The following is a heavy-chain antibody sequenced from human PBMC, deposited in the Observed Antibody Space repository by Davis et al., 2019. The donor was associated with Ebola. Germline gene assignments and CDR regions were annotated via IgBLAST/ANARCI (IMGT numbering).Heavy chain of an antibody. CDR2: LYYTGST. V-gene: IGHV4-39*01. Sequence: MPSETLSLTCTVSGGSISSRSYYWAWIRQPPGKGLEWIGSLYYTGSTYNNPSLKSRVTISVDMSKNQFSLQLRSVTAADTAMYYCARQGSSGYSLRHWLDPWGRGTLVTVSS. CDR1: GGSISSRSYY. CDR3: ARQGSSGYSLRHWLDP. J-gene: IGHJ5*02. D-gene: IGHD3-3*01.